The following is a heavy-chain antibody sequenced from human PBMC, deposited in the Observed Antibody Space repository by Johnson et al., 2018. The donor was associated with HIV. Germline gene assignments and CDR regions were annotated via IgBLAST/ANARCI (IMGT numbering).Heavy chain of an antibody. CDR1: GFTFSSYD. J-gene: IGHJ3*02. CDR2: IGTAGDT. D-gene: IGHD2-15*01. CDR3: ASSSVVDDAFDI. V-gene: IGHV3-13*01. Sequence: EVQLVESGGGVVQPGGSLRLSCAASGFTFSSYDMHWVRQATGKGLEWVSVIGTAGDTYYPGSVKGRFTISRDNSKNTLYLQMNSLRAEDTAVYYCASSSVVDDAFDIWGQGTMVTVSS.